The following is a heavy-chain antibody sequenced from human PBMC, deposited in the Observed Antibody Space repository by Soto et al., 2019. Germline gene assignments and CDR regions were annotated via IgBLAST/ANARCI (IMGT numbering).Heavy chain of an antibody. CDR1: GYTFTGYY. J-gene: IGHJ6*02. CDR3: ARDRDSSSRGYYYYGMDV. D-gene: IGHD6-6*01. Sequence: ASVKVSCKASGYTFTGYYMHWVRQAPGRGLEWMGWINPNSGGTNYAQKFQGWVTMTRDTSISTAYMELSRLRSDDTAVYYCARDRDSSSRGYYYYGMDVWGQGTTVTVSS. CDR2: INPNSGGT. V-gene: IGHV1-2*04.